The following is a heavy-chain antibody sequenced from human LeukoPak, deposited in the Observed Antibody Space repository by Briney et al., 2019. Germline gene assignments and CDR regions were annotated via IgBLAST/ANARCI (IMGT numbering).Heavy chain of an antibody. CDR3: SSSHDSSGND. CDR2: IKYDGTHK. Sequence: GGSLRLSCVASGISFSSYWMAWVRQAPGKGLEWVANIKYDGTHKFYADSVKGRFTISRDNAKNSLFLEMNSLRADDTAVYFCSSSHDSSGNDWGQGTLVTVSS. V-gene: IGHV3-7*01. D-gene: IGHD3-22*01. J-gene: IGHJ4*02. CDR1: GISFSSYW.